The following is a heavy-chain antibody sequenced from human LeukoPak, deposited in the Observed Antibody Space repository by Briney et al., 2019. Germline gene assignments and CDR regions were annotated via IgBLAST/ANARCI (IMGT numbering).Heavy chain of an antibody. CDR3: AKDEKRYYDILTGYPHPDY. CDR2: ISYDGSNK. V-gene: IGHV3-30*18. CDR1: GFTFSSYG. Sequence: GRSLRLSCAASGFTFSSYGMHWVRQAPGKGLEWVAVISYDGSNKYYADSVKGRFTISRDNSKNTLYLQMNSLRAEDTAVYYRAKDEKRYYDILTGYPHPDYWGQGTLVTVSS. D-gene: IGHD3-9*01. J-gene: IGHJ4*02.